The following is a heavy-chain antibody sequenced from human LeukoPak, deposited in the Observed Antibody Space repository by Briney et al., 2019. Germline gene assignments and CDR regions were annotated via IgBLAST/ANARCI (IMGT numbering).Heavy chain of an antibody. Sequence: PSQTLSLTCTVSGGSISSGSYYWSWIRQPAGKGLEWIGRIFISGSPNYNPSLKSRVTISIDTSKNQFSLKLSSVTAADTAVYYCARHPIAAAGLDYWGQGTLVTVSS. CDR1: GGSISSGSYY. V-gene: IGHV4-61*02. CDR2: IFISGSP. J-gene: IGHJ4*02. D-gene: IGHD6-13*01. CDR3: ARHPIAAAGLDY.